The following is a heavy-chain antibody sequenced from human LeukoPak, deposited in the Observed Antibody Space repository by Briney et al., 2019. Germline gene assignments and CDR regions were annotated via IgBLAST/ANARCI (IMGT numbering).Heavy chain of an antibody. V-gene: IGHV4-61*02. CDR2: IYTSGST. J-gene: IGHJ3*02. CDR3: ARDFGYAFDI. Sequence: SETLSLTCTVSGGSISSGSYYWSWIRQPAGKGLEWIGRIYTSGSTSYNPSLKSRVTISVDTSKNQFSLKLSSVTAADTAVYYCARDFGYAFDIWGQGTMVTVSS. CDR1: GGSISSGSYY. D-gene: IGHD3-16*01.